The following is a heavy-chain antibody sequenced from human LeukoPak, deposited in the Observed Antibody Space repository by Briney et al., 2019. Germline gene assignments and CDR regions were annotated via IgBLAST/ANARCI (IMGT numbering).Heavy chain of an antibody. CDR1: GYTFTDYY. Sequence: ASVKVSCKTSGYTFTDYYMHWVRQAPGQGLEWMGWINPSSGGTNYAQRFQGRVTMTRDTSISAAYMELSRLKSDDTAVYYCARWGSYDFWSRYYGWFDPWGQGTLVTVSS. CDR3: ARWGSYDFWSRYYGWFDP. J-gene: IGHJ5*02. D-gene: IGHD3-3*01. V-gene: IGHV1-2*02. CDR2: INPSSGGT.